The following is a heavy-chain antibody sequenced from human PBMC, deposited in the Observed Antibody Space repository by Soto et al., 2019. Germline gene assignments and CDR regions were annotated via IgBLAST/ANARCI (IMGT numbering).Heavy chain of an antibody. Sequence: SETLSLTCAVSGGSISSSNWWSWVRQPPGKGLEWIGEIYHSGSTNYNPSLKGRVTISVDKSKNQFSLKLSSVTAADTAVYYCARDLGEPTGPYYYYGMDVWGQGTTVTVSS. V-gene: IGHV4-4*02. D-gene: IGHD3-16*01. CDR3: ARDLGEPTGPYYYYGMDV. J-gene: IGHJ6*02. CDR2: IYHSGST. CDR1: GGSISSSNW.